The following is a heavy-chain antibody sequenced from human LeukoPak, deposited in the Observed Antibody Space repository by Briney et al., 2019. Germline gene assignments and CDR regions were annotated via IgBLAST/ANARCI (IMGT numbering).Heavy chain of an antibody. CDR2: INPDGGGK. J-gene: IGHJ4*02. CDR3: ARDGGRNFDY. CDR1: GFTFSSYS. V-gene: IGHV3-7*01. Sequence: GGSLRLSCAASGFTFSSYSMNWVRQAPGKGLEWVANINPDGGGKFYVDSVEGRFTISRDNAKNSLYLQMNSLRAEDTAMYYCARDGGRNFDYWGQGTLVTVSS.